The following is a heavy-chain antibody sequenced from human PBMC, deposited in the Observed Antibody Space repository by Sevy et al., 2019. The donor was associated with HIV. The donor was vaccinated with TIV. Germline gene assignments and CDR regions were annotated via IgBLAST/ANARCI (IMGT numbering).Heavy chain of an antibody. CDR1: GGTFSSYA. CDR2: IIPIFGTA. CDR3: ARTDGYKSFYYYMDV. Sequence: ASVKVSCKASGGTFSSYAISWVRQAPGQGLEWMGGIIPIFGTANYAQKFQGRVTITADKSTSTAYMELGSLRSEDTAVYYCARTDGYKSFYYYMDVWGKGTTVTVSS. D-gene: IGHD1-20*01. V-gene: IGHV1-69*06. J-gene: IGHJ6*03.